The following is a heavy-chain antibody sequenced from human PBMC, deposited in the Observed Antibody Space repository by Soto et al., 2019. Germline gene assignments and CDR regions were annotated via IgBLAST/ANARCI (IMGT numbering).Heavy chain of an antibody. D-gene: IGHD2-21*01. V-gene: IGHV5-51*01. CDR3: ARTTIAGIRVYFDY. J-gene: IGHJ4*02. Sequence: GESLKISCQGSGYSFSTSWIGWVRQMPGKGLEWMGIIYPGDSDTRYSPSFQGQVTISADKSISTAFLQWSSLKASDTATYYCARTTIAGIRVYFDYWGQCTLVTVSS. CDR2: IYPGDSDT. CDR1: GYSFSTSW.